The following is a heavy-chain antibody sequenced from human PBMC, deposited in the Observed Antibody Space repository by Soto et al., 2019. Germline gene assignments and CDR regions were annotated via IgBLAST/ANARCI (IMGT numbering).Heavy chain of an antibody. CDR3: ARRSTVTYDY. D-gene: IGHD4-17*01. V-gene: IGHV4-39*01. CDR2: FYYSQST. Sequence: SETLSLTCTVSGGSLTSNSCYWGWIRQPPGKGLEWIGSFYYSQSTYFNPSLKSRVTISVETSKNQYSLKLSAVTAADTAVYYCARRSTVTYDYWGQGILVTVYS. J-gene: IGHJ4*02. CDR1: GGSLTSNSCY.